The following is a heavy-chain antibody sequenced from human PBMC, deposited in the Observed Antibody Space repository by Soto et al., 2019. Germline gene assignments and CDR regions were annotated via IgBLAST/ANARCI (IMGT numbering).Heavy chain of an antibody. D-gene: IGHD1-26*01. Sequence: GESLKISCKGSGYKFTSYWIAWVRQMPGKGLEWMGIIYPGDFDTRYSPSFQGQVTFSVDKSISTAYLQWSNLKASDTAIYYCARSVGSLIPFDYWGQGTLVTVSS. V-gene: IGHV5-51*01. CDR1: GYKFTSYW. CDR3: ARSVGSLIPFDY. J-gene: IGHJ4*02. CDR2: IYPGDFDT.